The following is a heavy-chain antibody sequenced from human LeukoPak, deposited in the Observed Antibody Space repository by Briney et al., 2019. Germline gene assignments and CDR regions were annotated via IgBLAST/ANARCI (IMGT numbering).Heavy chain of an antibody. Sequence: GGSLRLSCVASGFNFKNYWMHWVRQAPGKGLEWVSRIINDGSSTTYADSVKGRFTISRDNSKNTLYLQMNSLSAEDTAVYYCAREVAAYFDYWGQGTLVTVSS. D-gene: IGHD6-6*01. CDR2: IINDGSST. V-gene: IGHV3-74*01. CDR3: AREVAAYFDY. J-gene: IGHJ4*02. CDR1: GFNFKNYW.